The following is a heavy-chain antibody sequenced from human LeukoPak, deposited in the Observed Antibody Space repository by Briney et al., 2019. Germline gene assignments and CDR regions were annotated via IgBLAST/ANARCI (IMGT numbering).Heavy chain of an antibody. CDR3: ARGMLVYCSGGSCQYNWFDP. Sequence: KPSETLSLTCTVPGGSISSYYWSWIRQPPGKGLEWIGEINHRGSTNYNPSLKSRVTISVDTSKNQFSLKLSSVTAADTAVYYCARGMLVYCSGGSCQYNWFDPWGQGTLVTVSS. CDR2: INHRGST. J-gene: IGHJ5*02. D-gene: IGHD2-15*01. CDR1: GGSISSYY. V-gene: IGHV4-34*01.